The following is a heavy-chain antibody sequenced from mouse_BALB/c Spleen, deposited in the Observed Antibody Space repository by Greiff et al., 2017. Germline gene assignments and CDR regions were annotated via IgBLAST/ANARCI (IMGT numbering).Heavy chain of an antibody. CDR3: ARYYRYDYAMDY. Sequence: DVQLQESGPELVKPGASVKISCKASGYTFTDYNMHWVKQSHGESLEWIGYIYPYNGGTGYNQKFKSKATLTVDNSSSTAYMELRSLTSEDSAVYYCARYYRYDYAMDYWGQGTSVTVSS. V-gene: IGHV1S29*02. CDR1: GYTFTDYN. CDR2: IYPYNGGT. J-gene: IGHJ4*01. D-gene: IGHD2-14*01.